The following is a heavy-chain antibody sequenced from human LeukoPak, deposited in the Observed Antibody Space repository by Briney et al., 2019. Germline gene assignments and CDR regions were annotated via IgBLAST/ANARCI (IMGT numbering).Heavy chain of an antibody. J-gene: IGHJ4*02. V-gene: IGHV3-66*01. CDR1: GFTVSNNY. CDR3: ARGRPVGASTVEDY. Sequence: PGGSLRLSCAATGFTVSNNYMSWVRQAPGRGPEWVSVIYSGGSTDYADSVKGRFTISRDNSKNMLYLQMNNLRAEDTAFYYCARGRPVGASTVEDYWGQGTLVTVSS. D-gene: IGHD1-26*01. CDR2: IYSGGST.